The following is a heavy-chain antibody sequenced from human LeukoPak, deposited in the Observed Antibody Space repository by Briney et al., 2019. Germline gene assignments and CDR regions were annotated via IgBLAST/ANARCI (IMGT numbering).Heavy chain of an antibody. V-gene: IGHV3-23*01. CDR2: ISGSGGST. CDR3: ANVVVPALYYYYGMDV. CDR1: GYAFDTYA. J-gene: IGHJ6*02. D-gene: IGHD2-15*01. Sequence: PGGSLRLSCAASGYAFDTYAMSWVRQAPGKGLEWVSAISGSGGSTYYADSVKGRFTISRDNSKNTLYLQMNSLRAEDTAVYYCANVVVPALYYYYGMDVWGQGTTVTVSS.